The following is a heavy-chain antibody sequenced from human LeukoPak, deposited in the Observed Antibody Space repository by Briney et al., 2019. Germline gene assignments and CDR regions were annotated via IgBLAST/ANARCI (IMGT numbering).Heavy chain of an antibody. CDR2: ISSSGTSI. V-gene: IGHV3-48*03. J-gene: IGHJ5*02. Sequence: PGGSLRLSCAASGFTFSSHEMNWVRQAPGKGLEWVSYISSSGTSIYYADTVKGRFTISRDNAKNSLYLQMNSLRAEDTALYYCARGPYSSSWSAWFDPWGQGTLVTVSS. CDR1: GFTFSSHE. CDR3: ARGPYSSSWSAWFDP. D-gene: IGHD6-13*01.